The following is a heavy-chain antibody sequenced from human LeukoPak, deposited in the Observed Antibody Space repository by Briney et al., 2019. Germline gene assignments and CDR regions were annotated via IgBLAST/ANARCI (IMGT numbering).Heavy chain of an antibody. CDR1: GFTFSSYS. D-gene: IGHD1-26*01. J-gene: IGHJ4*02. CDR2: ISSSSSYI. Sequence: GGSLRLSCAASGFTFSSYSMNWVRQAPGKGLEWVSSISSSSSYIYYADSVKGRFTISRDNAKNSLYLQMNSLRAEDTAVYYCARKVGANLVAYFDYWGQGTLVTVSS. CDR3: ARKVGANLVAYFDY. V-gene: IGHV3-21*01.